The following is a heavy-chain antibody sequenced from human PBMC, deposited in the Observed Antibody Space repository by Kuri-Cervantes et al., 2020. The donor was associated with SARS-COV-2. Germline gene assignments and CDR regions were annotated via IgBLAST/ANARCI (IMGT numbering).Heavy chain of an antibody. CDR1: GFTFSNYG. J-gene: IGHJ4*01. D-gene: IGHD5-12*01. CDR2: ISYDGSNK. Sequence: GESLKISCAASGFTFSNYGMHWVRQAPGKGLEWVAVISYDGSNKYYADSVKGRFTISRDNSKNTLYLQMNSLRAEDTAVYYCAKDKGWLRQTAGLDYWGQGTLVTVSS. CDR3: AKDKGWLRQTAGLDY. V-gene: IGHV3-30*18.